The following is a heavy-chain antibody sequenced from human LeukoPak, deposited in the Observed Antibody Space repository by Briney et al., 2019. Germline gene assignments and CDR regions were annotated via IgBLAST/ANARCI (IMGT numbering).Heavy chain of an antibody. V-gene: IGHV1-46*01. Sequence: ASVKVSCKASGYTFTSYYIHWVRQAPGQGLEWMGIINPSGGSTTYAQKFQGRVTMTRDMSTRTLYMELSSLRSEDTAFYYCARVGDYSPRGWFDPWGQGTLVTVSS. CDR2: INPSGGST. D-gene: IGHD4-11*01. J-gene: IGHJ5*02. CDR3: ARVGDYSPRGWFDP. CDR1: GYTFTSYY.